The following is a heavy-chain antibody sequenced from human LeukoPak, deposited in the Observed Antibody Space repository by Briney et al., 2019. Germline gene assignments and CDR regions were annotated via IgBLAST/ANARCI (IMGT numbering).Heavy chain of an antibody. CDR1: GNYW. Sequence: GGSLRLSCAASGNYWMHWVRQAPGKGLVWVSHINSDGSWTSYADSVKGRFTISRDNAKNSLYLQMNSLRAEDTALYYCAKDLSPAGTGWFDPWGQGTLVTVSS. J-gene: IGHJ5*02. D-gene: IGHD6-19*01. CDR2: INSDGSWT. CDR3: AKDLSPAGTGWFDP. V-gene: IGHV3-74*01.